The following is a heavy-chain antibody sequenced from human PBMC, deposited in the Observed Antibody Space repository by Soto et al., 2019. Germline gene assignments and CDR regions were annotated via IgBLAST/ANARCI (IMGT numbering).Heavy chain of an antibody. V-gene: IGHV4-59*01. D-gene: IGHD3-3*01. Sequence: NPSETLSLTCTVSGGSISSYYWSWIRQPPGKGLEWIGYIYYSGSTNYNPSLKSRVTISVDTSKNQFSLKLSSVTAADTAVYYCARDRSYFDDFWSGYYGYGMDVWGQGTTVTVSS. CDR2: IYYSGST. J-gene: IGHJ6*02. CDR3: ARDRSYFDDFWSGYYGYGMDV. CDR1: GGSISSYY.